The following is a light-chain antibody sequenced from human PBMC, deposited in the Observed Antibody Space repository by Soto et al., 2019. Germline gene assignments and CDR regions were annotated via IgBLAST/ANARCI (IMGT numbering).Light chain of an antibody. Sequence: DVQMSQSPSTLSASVGDRVTITCRASQTISNWLAWYQQRPVKAPQLLISDASRLESGVPSRFSGSGSGTGFTLTISSLQPDESATYYCQQYKSYSPRTFGQVTKVDIK. V-gene: IGKV1-5*01. J-gene: IGKJ1*01. CDR1: QTISNW. CDR2: DAS. CDR3: QQYKSYSPRT.